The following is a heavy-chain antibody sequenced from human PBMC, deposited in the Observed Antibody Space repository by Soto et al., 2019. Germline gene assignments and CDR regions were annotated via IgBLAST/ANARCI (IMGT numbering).Heavy chain of an antibody. CDR3: ARDTGAATKAYYYGMDV. CDR1: GYTFTSYG. J-gene: IGHJ6*02. Sequence: ASVKVSCKASGYTFTSYGISWVRQAPGQGLEWMGWISAYNGNTNYAQKLQGRVTMTTDTSTSTAYMELRSLRSDDTAVYYCARDTGAATKAYYYGMDVWGQGTTVTVSS. D-gene: IGHD6-13*01. V-gene: IGHV1-18*01. CDR2: ISAYNGNT.